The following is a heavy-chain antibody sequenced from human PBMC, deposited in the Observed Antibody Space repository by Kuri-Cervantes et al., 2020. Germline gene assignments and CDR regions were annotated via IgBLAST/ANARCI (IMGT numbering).Heavy chain of an antibody. V-gene: IGHV1-2*02. CDR1: GYTFTGYY. J-gene: IGHJ4*02. CDR3: AGDAGRFRYHLDY. CDR2: INPNSGGT. Sequence: ASVKVSCKASGYTFTGYYMHWVRQAPGQGLEWMGWINPNSGGTNYAQKFQGRVTMTRNTSISTAYMELSSLRSEDTAVYYCAGDAGRFRYHLDYWGQGTLVTVSS. D-gene: IGHD2-2*01.